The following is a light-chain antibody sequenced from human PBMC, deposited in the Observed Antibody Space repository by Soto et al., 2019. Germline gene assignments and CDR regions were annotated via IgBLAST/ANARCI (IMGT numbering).Light chain of an antibody. V-gene: IGLV2-11*01. J-gene: IGLJ1*01. Sequence: QSVLTQPRSVSGSPGQSVTISCTGTSSDVGVYNYVSWYQQYPGKAPKIMIYDVSKRPSGVPDRFSGSKSDNTASLTISGLQAEDEADYHCASYAASGKYVFGPGTKVTVL. CDR3: ASYAASGKYV. CDR1: SSDVGVYNY. CDR2: DVS.